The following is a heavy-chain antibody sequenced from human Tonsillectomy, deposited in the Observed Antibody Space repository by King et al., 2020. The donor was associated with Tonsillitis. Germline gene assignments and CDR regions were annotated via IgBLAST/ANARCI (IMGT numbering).Heavy chain of an antibody. J-gene: IGHJ6*02. V-gene: IGHV3-30*02. D-gene: IGHD2-2*01. CDR1: GFTFSAYG. CDR3: AKDYQYHLRRRGDYGMDV. CDR2: IRYDGSNK. Sequence: VQLVESGGGVVQPGGSLRLSCAASGFTFSAYGFHWVRQAPGKGLEWVAFIRYDGSNKYYADSVKGRFIISRDNSKNTLYLQMNSLRPEDTAMYYCAKDYQYHLRRRGDYGMDVWGQGTTVTVS.